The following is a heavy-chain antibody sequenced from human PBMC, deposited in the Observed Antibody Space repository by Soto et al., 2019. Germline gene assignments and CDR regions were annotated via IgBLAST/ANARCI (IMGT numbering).Heavy chain of an antibody. Sequence: EVQLVESGGGLVKPGGSLRLSCAASGFTFSSYSRNWARQAPGKGLEWVSSISSSSSYIYFADSVKGRFTISRDNAKNALYLQMNSLRGEDTAVYYCARMYGDYGLHGNYYGMVVWGQGTTVTVSS. V-gene: IGHV3-21*01. J-gene: IGHJ6*02. CDR1: GFTFSSYS. CDR3: ARMYGDYGLHGNYYGMVV. D-gene: IGHD4-17*01. CDR2: ISSSSSYI.